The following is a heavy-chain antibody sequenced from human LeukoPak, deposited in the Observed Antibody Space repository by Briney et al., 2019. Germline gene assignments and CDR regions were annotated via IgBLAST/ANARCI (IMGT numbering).Heavy chain of an antibody. V-gene: IGHV3-21*01. D-gene: IGHD3-22*01. CDR2: ISSSSSYI. J-gene: IGHJ4*02. CDR1: GFTFSSYS. Sequence: GGSLRLSCAASGFTFSSYSMNWVRQAPGKGLEWVSSISSSSSYIYYADSVKGRFTISRDNAKNSLYLQMNSLRAEGTAVYYCAREYYYDSSGYENEFDYWGQGTLVTVSS. CDR3: AREYYYDSSGYENEFDY.